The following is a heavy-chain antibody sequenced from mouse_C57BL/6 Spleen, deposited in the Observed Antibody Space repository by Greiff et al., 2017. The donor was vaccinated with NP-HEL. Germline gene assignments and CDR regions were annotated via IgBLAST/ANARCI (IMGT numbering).Heavy chain of an antibody. Sequence: VQLQQPGAELVRPGSSVKLSCKASGYTFTSYWMDWVKQRPGQGLEWIGNIYPSDSETHYNQKFKDKATLTVDKSSSTAYMQLSSLTSEDSAVYYCARRGGIGSFDYWGQGTTLTVSS. CDR2: IYPSDSET. D-gene: IGHD2-14*01. V-gene: IGHV1-61*01. J-gene: IGHJ2*01. CDR1: GYTFTSYW. CDR3: ARRGGIGSFDY.